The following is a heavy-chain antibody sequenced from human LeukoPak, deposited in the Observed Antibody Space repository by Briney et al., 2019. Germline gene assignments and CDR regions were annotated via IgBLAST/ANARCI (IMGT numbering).Heavy chain of an antibody. CDR2: MYYSGST. D-gene: IGHD6-13*01. CDR1: GGSISGSSYY. CDR3: ARHGYSSSWLRSYYNYIDV. Sequence: PSETLSLTCTVSGGSISGSSYYWGWIRQPPGKGLEWIGSMYYSGSTHYNPSLKSRVSISVDTSKNQSSLKLSSVTAADTAVYHCARHGYSSSWLRSYYNYIDVWGKGTTVTVSS. V-gene: IGHV4-39*01. J-gene: IGHJ6*03.